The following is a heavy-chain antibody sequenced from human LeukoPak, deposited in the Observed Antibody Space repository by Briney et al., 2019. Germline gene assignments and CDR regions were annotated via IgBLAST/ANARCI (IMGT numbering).Heavy chain of an antibody. D-gene: IGHD6-19*01. CDR3: AGYSSGFDY. CDR1: GGSISSGSYY. CDR2: IYYSGST. J-gene: IGHJ4*02. V-gene: IGHV4-61*10. Sequence: PSETLSLTCTVSGGSISSGSYYWSWIRQPAGKGLEWFVYIYYSGSTNYNPSLKSRVPISVDTSKNQFSLKLSSVTAADTAVYYCAGYSSGFDYWGQGTLVTVSS.